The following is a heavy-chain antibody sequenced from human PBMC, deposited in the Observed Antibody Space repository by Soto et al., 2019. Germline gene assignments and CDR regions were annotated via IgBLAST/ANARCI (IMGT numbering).Heavy chain of an antibody. CDR2: IYVTGAV. CDR1: GAALNSGNYY. J-gene: IGHJ5*02. V-gene: IGHV4-31*03. Sequence: SETLSLACSVSGAALNSGNYYWSWIRQVPGKGLEWIGHIYVTGAVDYNPSLRDRITISQDTSERQFSLNLRLVTAADTAVYYCARLRIATNNYKWFDPWGQGTLVTVS. D-gene: IGHD2-21*01. CDR3: ARLRIATNNYKWFDP.